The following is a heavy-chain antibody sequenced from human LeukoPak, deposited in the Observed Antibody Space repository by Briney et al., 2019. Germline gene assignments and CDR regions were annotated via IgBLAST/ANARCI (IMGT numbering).Heavy chain of an antibody. Sequence: GASVKVSCKASGYTFTTYGITWVRQAPGQGLEWMGWISSDNDSTNYAQKLQGRVTMTTDTSTSTAYMELRSLKSDDTAVYYCARDGFTTGSHDAFDIWGQGTMVSVSS. CDR2: ISSDNDST. J-gene: IGHJ3*02. CDR3: ARDGFTTGSHDAFDI. V-gene: IGHV1-18*01. CDR1: GYTFTTYG. D-gene: IGHD2-8*01.